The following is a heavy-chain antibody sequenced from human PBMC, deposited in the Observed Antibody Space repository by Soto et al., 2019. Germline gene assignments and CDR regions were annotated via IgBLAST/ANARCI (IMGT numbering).Heavy chain of an antibody. Sequence: VQLLESGGSLVQPGGSLTLSCAASGFPFSSYAMSWVRQTPEKGLEWVAGISGGGNDRYYADFVQGRFTFSRDNSRNILYLHMNSLRADDTAMYFFARSLFMVAPDNEPFDYWGQGTLVTVSS. D-gene: IGHD5-12*01. J-gene: IGHJ4*02. CDR3: ARSLFMVAPDNEPFDY. CDR2: ISGGGNDR. V-gene: IGHV3-23*01. CDR1: GFPFSSYA.